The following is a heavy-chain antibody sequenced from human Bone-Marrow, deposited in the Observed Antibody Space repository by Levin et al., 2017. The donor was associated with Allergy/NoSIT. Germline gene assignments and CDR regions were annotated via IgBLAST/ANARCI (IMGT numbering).Heavy chain of an antibody. Sequence: GGSLRLSCKGSGYNFPSYWIAWVRQMPGKGLEWMGIIYPADSDTRYSPSFQGQVTISADKSIRTAYLQWSSLKASDTAMYYCARGRYYVANFIEYWGQGTLVTVSS. CDR2: IYPADSDT. CDR1: GYNFPSYW. CDR3: ARGRYYVANFIEY. V-gene: IGHV5-51*01. J-gene: IGHJ4*02. D-gene: IGHD4-23*01.